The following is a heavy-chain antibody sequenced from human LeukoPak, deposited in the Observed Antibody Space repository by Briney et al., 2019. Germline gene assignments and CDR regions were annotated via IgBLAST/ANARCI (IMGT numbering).Heavy chain of an antibody. CDR2: INHSGST. D-gene: IGHD3-22*01. Sequence: SETLSLTCTVSGGSISSSSYYWGWLRQPPGKGLEWIGKINHSGSTNNNPSLKSRITKSVDTSKNQFSLKLSSVTAADTAVYYCARRRSYYYDSSGYSLPTRDAFDIWGQGTMVTVSS. V-gene: IGHV4-39*07. CDR1: GGSISSSSYY. CDR3: ARRRSYYYDSSGYSLPTRDAFDI. J-gene: IGHJ3*02.